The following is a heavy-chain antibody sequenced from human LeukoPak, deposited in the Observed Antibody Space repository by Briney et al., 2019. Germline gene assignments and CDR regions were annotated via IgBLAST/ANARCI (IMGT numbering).Heavy chain of an antibody. CDR2: IWNSGIT. CDR3: ARLVYDTSDYYYFDH. J-gene: IGHJ4*02. V-gene: IGHV4-59*08. D-gene: IGHD3-22*01. CDR1: TGSTPTYY. Sequence: SSETLSLTCTVSTGSTPTYYWSWIRQPPGKGLEWIGFIWNSGITNYIPSLKRRITISADASKNQFSLKLSSVTAADTAVYYCARLVYDTSDYYYFDHWGQGTLVTVSS.